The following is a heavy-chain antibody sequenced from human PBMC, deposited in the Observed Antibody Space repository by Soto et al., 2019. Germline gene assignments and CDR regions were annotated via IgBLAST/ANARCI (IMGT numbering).Heavy chain of an antibody. D-gene: IGHD5-18*01. CDR1: GFTVSSAY. CDR3: ARDPGYRNGMDV. Sequence: EVQLVESGGGLVQPGGSLRLSCAASGFTVSSAYMTWVRQAPGKGLEWLSTVYSGGTTYYADSVKGRFIISRDNYKNTLFLQMNNLRVEDTAMYYCARDPGYRNGMDVWGQGTTVTVSS. CDR2: VYSGGTT. V-gene: IGHV3-66*01. J-gene: IGHJ6*02.